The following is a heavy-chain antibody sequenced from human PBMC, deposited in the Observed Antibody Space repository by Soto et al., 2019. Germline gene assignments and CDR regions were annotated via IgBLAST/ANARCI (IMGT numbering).Heavy chain of an antibody. D-gene: IGHD3-22*01. CDR3: ARVKDLSYDSSGYLDY. V-gene: IGHV1-18*01. CDR1: GYTFTSYG. CDR2: ISAYNGNT. Sequence: ASVKVSCKASGYTFTSYGISWVRQAPGQGLEWMGWISAYNGNTNYAQKLQGRVTMTTDTSTSTAYMELRSLRSDDTAVYYCARVKDLSYDSSGYLDYWGQGTLVTVSS. J-gene: IGHJ4*02.